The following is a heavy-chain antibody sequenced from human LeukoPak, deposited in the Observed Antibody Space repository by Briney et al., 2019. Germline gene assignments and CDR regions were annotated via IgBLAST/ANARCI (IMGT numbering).Heavy chain of an antibody. J-gene: IGHJ2*01. Sequence: GGSLRLSCAASGFTFSSYAMSWVRQAPGKGLEWFSAICGSGGSKYSADSVKGRFTISRDNSKNTLYLQMNSLRADDTAIYYFAKDVHFQGGRDFDLWGRGTLVTVSS. CDR2: ICGSGGSK. CDR3: AKDVHFQGGRDFDL. V-gene: IGHV3-23*01. D-gene: IGHD2/OR15-2a*01. CDR1: GFTFSSYA.